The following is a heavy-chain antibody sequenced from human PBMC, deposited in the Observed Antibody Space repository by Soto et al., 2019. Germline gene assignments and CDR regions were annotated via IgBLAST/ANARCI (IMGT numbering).Heavy chain of an antibody. V-gene: IGHV4-39*01. CDR1: GGSISSSSYY. CDR3: AEGYSSGWYDY. J-gene: IGHJ4*02. D-gene: IGHD6-19*01. CDR2: IYYSGST. Sequence: SETLSLTCSVSGGSISSSSYYWGWIRQPPGKGLEWIGSIYYSGSTYYNPSLKSRVTISVDTSKNQFSLKLSSVTAADTAVYYCAEGYSSGWYDYWGQGTLVTVSS.